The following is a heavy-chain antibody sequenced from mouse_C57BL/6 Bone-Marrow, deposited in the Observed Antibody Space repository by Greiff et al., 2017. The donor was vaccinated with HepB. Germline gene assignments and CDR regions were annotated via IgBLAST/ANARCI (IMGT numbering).Heavy chain of an antibody. J-gene: IGHJ3*01. D-gene: IGHD2-1*01. CDR3: ARHEDLDLLWYPWFAY. CDR1: GYTFTEYT. V-gene: IGHV1-62-2*01. CDR2: FYPGSGSI. Sequence: QVQLQQSGAELVKPGASVKLSCKASGYTFTEYTIHWVKQRSGQGLEWIGWFYPGSGSIKYNEKFKDKATLTADKSSSTVYMELSRLTSEDSAVYFGARHEDLDLLWYPWFAYWGQGTLVTVSA.